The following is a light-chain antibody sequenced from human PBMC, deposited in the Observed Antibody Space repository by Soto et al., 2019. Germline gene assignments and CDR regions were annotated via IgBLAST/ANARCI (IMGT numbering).Light chain of an antibody. J-gene: IGKJ1*01. CDR1: QSVGGN. Sequence: ESVLTQSPVTLSLSRGERAALSCRASQSVGGNLAWYQQKPGQAPRLLIYGASTRATGVPPRFGGSGSGTEFTLTISSLQPDDFATYYCQQYNSYSWTFGQGTKVDIK. CDR2: GAS. CDR3: QQYNSYSWT. V-gene: IGKV3-15*01.